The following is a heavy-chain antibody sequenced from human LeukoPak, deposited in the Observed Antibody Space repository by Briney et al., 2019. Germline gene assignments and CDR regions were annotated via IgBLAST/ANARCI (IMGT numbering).Heavy chain of an antibody. D-gene: IGHD2-15*01. J-gene: IGHJ3*02. V-gene: IGHV1-18*01. CDR3: ARVPTTCSGGSCYPHDAFDI. Sequence: ASVKVSFKASGYTFTSYGISWVRQAPGQGLEWMGWISAYNGNTNYAQKLQGRVTMTTDTSTSTAYIELRSLRSHDTAVYYCARVPTTCSGGSCYPHDAFDIWGQGTMVTVSS. CDR1: GYTFTSYG. CDR2: ISAYNGNT.